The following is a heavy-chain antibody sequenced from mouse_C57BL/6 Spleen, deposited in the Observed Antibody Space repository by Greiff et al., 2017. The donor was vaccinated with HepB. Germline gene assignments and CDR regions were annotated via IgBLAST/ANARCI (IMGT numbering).Heavy chain of an antibody. D-gene: IGHD2-3*01. Sequence: EVQRVESGGGLVKPGGSLKLSCAASGFTFSSYAMSWVRQTPEKRLEWVATISAGGSYTYYPDNVKGRFTISRDNAKNNLYLQMSHLKSEDTAMYYCAREDDGYPFDYWGQGTTLTVSS. CDR1: GFTFSSYA. V-gene: IGHV5-4*01. CDR3: AREDDGYPFDY. J-gene: IGHJ2*01. CDR2: ISAGGSYT.